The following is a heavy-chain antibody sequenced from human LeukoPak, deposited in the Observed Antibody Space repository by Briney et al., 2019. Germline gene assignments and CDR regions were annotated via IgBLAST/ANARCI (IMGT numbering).Heavy chain of an antibody. Sequence: GGSLRLSCAASGVMGRSYAMSWVRQAPGTGLEWVANIKQDGSDRNYVTSVRGRFTISRDNAESSLYLQMNSLRAEDTAVYYCVRNLAVAGTCFDSWGQGTLVTVSS. CDR2: IKQDGSDR. CDR3: VRNLAVAGTCFDS. J-gene: IGHJ4*02. CDR1: GVMGRSYA. D-gene: IGHD6-19*01. V-gene: IGHV3-7*03.